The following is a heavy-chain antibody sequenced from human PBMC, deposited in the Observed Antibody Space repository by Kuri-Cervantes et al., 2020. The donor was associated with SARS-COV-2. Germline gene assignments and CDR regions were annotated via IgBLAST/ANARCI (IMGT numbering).Heavy chain of an antibody. J-gene: IGHJ2*01. D-gene: IGHD6-13*01. CDR2: IYYSGST. V-gene: IGHV4-61*08. CDR3: ARETIAAAIFDL. Sequence: ESLKISCPVSGGSISSGGYYWSWIRQHPGKGLEWIGYIYYSGSTNYNPSLKSRVTISVDTSKNQFSLKLSSVTAADTAVYYCARETIAAAIFDLWGRGTLVTVSS. CDR1: GGSISSGGYY.